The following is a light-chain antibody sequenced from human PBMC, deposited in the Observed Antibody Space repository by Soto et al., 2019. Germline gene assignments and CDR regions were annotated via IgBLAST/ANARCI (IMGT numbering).Light chain of an antibody. CDR1: QSVSRY. CDR2: DTS. Sequence: EIGLTQSPATLSLSPGDRATLSCRASQSVSRYLAWYQQKPGQAPRLLIHDTSTRAHGVPDTFSGSGSGTEFTLTISSLEPEDSAMYYCQQRFSWPPTFGGGTHVEIK. CDR3: QQRFSWPPT. V-gene: IGKV3-11*01. J-gene: IGKJ4*01.